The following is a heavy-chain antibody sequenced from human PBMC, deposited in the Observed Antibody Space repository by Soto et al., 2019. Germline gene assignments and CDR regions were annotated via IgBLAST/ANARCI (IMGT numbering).Heavy chain of an antibody. D-gene: IGHD3-22*01. Sequence: GGSLRLSCAASGFTFSNAWMSWVRQAPGKGLEWVGRIKSKTDGGTTDYAAPVKSRFTISRDDSKNTLYLHMTSLKTDDTAIYYSTARDTKRGVLSTVEEASHAWGQGTMVTVSS. CDR2: IKSKTDGGTT. CDR1: GFTFSNAW. V-gene: IGHV3-15*01. CDR3: TARDTKRGVLSTVEEASHA. J-gene: IGHJ3*01.